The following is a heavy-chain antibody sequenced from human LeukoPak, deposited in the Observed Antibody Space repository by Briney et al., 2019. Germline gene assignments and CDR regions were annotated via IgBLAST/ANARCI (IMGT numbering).Heavy chain of an antibody. CDR2: ITGSSSNT. J-gene: IGHJ4*02. V-gene: IGHV3-23*01. D-gene: IGHD2-2*01. CDR3: AKDRSSATSCSNY. Sequence: GGSLRLSCAASGFAFSAYWMHWVRRAPGRGLVWVSAITGSSSNTYYADSVKGRFTISRDNSKNMLCLELNSLAVEDTAIYYCAKDRSSATSCSNYWGRGTLVTVSS. CDR1: GFAFSAYW.